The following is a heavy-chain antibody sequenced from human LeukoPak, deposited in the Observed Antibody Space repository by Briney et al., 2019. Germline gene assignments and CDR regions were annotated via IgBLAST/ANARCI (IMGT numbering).Heavy chain of an antibody. CDR3: ASPVFGGLATRGAFDY. Sequence: GGSLRLSCAAAGFTFSRYWMSWVRQATGKGLECVAKIKEDGSEKHYVDSVKGRFTISRDNSKNTLYLQMNSLRADDTAVYYCASPVFGGLATRGAFDYWGQGTLVTVSS. D-gene: IGHD3-10*01. CDR1: GFTFSRYW. J-gene: IGHJ4*02. V-gene: IGHV3-7*03. CDR2: IKEDGSEK.